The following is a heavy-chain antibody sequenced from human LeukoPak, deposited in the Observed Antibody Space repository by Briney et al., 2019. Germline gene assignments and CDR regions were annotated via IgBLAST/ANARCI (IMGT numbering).Heavy chain of an antibody. CDR2: IYYGGST. CDR3: ARLAVAGTEYFQH. V-gene: IGHV4-39*01. D-gene: IGHD6-19*01. CDR1: GGSISSSSYY. Sequence: SETLSLTCTVSGGSISSSSYYWGWIRQPPGKGLEWIGSIYYGGSTYYNPSLKSRVTISVDTSKNQFSLKLSSVTAADTAVYYCARLAVAGTEYFQHWGQGTLVTVSS. J-gene: IGHJ1*01.